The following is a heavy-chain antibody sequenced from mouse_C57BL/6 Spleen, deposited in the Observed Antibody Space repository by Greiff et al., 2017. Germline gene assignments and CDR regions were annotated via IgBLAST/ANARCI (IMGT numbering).Heavy chain of an antibody. Sequence: VQLQESDAELVKPGASVKISCKVSGYTFTDHTIHWMKQRPEQGLEWIGYIYPRDGSTKYNEKLKGKATLTADKSSSTAYMQLNSLTSEDSAVYFCARKPEIYYSYYFDYWGQGTTLTVSS. CDR2: IYPRDGST. CDR1: GYTFTDHT. CDR3: ARKPEIYYSYYFDY. D-gene: IGHD2-1*01. V-gene: IGHV1-78*01. J-gene: IGHJ2*01.